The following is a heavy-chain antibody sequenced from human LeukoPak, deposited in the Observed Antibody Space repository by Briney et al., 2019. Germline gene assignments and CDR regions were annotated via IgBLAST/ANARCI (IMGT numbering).Heavy chain of an antibody. J-gene: IGHJ4*02. D-gene: IGHD1-26*01. Sequence: ASVKVSCKTCGYTFTHYYIHWVRQAPGQGLEWMGWINPNSGGINYAQKFQGRVTMTRDTSISTAYMELSRLSSDDTAVYYCARGIGWELLVDYWGQGTLVTVPS. V-gene: IGHV1-2*02. CDR1: GYTFTHYY. CDR3: ARGIGWELLVDY. CDR2: INPNSGGI.